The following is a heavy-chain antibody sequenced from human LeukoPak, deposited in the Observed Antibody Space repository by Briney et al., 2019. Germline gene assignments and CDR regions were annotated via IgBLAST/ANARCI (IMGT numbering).Heavy chain of an antibody. D-gene: IGHD2-2*01. CDR3: ARDLSYCTITSCSYYYYGMDV. V-gene: IGHV3-11*06. CDR2: ISSSSSYT. J-gene: IGHJ6*02. Sequence: PGGSLRLSCAASGFTFSDYYMSWIRQAPGKGLEWVSYISSSSSYTNYADSVKGRFTISRDNAKNSLYLQMNSLRAEDTAVYYCARDLSYCTITSCSYYYYGMDVWGRGTTVTVSS. CDR1: GFTFSDYY.